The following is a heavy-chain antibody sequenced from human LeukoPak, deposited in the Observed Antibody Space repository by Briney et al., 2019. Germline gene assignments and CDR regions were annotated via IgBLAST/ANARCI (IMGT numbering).Heavy chain of an antibody. J-gene: IGHJ4*02. V-gene: IGHV2-5*02. Sequence: ESSPTLVKPTQTLALTCTFSGFSLNTSGVGVGWIRQPPGRALEWLALIYWDDDKRYSPSLKNRLTITKDASKNQVVLTMTSMEPVDTATYYCAHLLVSGYQDFDYWGQGTLVTVSS. CDR2: IYWDDDK. CDR1: GFSLNTSGVG. D-gene: IGHD3-22*01. CDR3: AHLLVSGYQDFDY.